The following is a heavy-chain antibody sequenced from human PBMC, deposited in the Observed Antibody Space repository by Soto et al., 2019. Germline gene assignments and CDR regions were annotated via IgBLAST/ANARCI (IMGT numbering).Heavy chain of an antibody. CDR2: IDPSDSYT. Sequence: GESLKISCKGSGYSFTSYWISWVRQMPGKGLEWMGRIDPSDSYTNYSPSFQGHVTISADKSISTAYLQWSSLKASDTAMYYCARSYSNYVRFNYWGQGTLVTVSS. CDR1: GYSFTSYW. J-gene: IGHJ4*02. CDR3: ARSYSNYVRFNY. V-gene: IGHV5-10-1*01. D-gene: IGHD4-4*01.